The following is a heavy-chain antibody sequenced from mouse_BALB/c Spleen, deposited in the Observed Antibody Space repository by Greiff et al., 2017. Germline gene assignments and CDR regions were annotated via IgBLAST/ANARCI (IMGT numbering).Heavy chain of an antibody. CDR1: GYSITSDYA. J-gene: IGHJ4*01. CDR3: ARDYYDYDYAMDY. D-gene: IGHD2-4*01. Sequence: VQLKESGPGLVKPSQSLSLTCTVTGYSITSDYAWNWIRQFPGNKLEWMGYISYSGSTSYNPSLKSRISITRDTSKNQFFLQLNSVTTEDTATYYCARDYYDYDYAMDYWGQGTSVTVSS. CDR2: ISYSGST. V-gene: IGHV3-2*02.